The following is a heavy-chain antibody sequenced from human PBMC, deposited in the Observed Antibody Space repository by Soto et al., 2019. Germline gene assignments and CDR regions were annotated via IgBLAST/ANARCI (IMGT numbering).Heavy chain of an antibody. J-gene: IGHJ5*02. V-gene: IGHV4-31*03. CDR3: ARVRYCSSTSCYAPNWFDP. Sequence: SETLSLTCTVSGGSISSGGYYWSWIRQHPGKGLEWIGYIYYSGSTYYNPSLKSRVTISVDTSKNQFSLKLSSVTAADTAVYYCARVRYCSSTSCYAPNWFDPWGQGTLVTSPQ. CDR2: IYYSGST. D-gene: IGHD2-2*01. CDR1: GGSISSGGYY.